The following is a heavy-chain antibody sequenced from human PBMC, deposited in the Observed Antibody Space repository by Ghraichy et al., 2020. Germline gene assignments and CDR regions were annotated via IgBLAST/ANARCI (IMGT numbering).Heavy chain of an antibody. D-gene: IGHD5-12*01. CDR1: GYTFANYY. J-gene: IGHJ4*02. CDR2: INPSGGHT. V-gene: IGHV1-46*03. Sequence: ASVKVSCKASGYTFANYYVHWVRLAPGQGLKWMGLINPSGGHTRYSQKFQGRVTLTRDTSTNTVYMLLSGLTSEDTAIYYCTRTSGYSGYDFVYWGQGTLVTVSS. CDR3: TRTSGYSGYDFVY.